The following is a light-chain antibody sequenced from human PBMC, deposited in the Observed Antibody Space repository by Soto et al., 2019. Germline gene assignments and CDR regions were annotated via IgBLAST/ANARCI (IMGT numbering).Light chain of an antibody. CDR2: EVS. Sequence: QSALTQPVSVSGSPGQSITISCTGSSSDVGGYNYVSWYQQHPGKAPKLMIYEVSNRPSGVSDRFSGSKSGNTASLTISGLQAEDEADYYCSSYTLIDTLVVFGGGTKLTVL. J-gene: IGLJ2*01. CDR3: SSYTLIDTLVV. V-gene: IGLV2-14*01. CDR1: SSDVGGYNY.